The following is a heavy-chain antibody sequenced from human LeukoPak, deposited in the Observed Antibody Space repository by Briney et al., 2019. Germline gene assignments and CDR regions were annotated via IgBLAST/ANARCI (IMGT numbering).Heavy chain of an antibody. CDR2: IYYSGST. D-gene: IGHD1-7*01. V-gene: IGHV4-59*01. J-gene: IGHJ4*02. CDR1: GGSISSYY. CDR3: ARDRTIFDY. Sequence: TSETLSLTCTVSGGSISSYYWSWIRQPPGKGLEWIGYIYYSGSTNYNLSLKSRVTISVDTSKNQFSLKLSSVTAADTAVYYCARDRTIFDYWGQGTLVTVSS.